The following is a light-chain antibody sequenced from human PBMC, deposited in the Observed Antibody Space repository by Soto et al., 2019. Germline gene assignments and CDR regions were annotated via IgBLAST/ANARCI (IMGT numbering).Light chain of an antibody. V-gene: IGKV3-20*01. CDR1: QSVSSSY. CDR3: QQYGSSPRA. Sequence: EIVLTQSPGTLSLSPGERATLSCRASQSVSSSYLAWYQQKPGQAPRLLIYGASSRAPVIPDRFSGSGSGTDFTLTISRLEPEDFAVYYCQQYGSSPRAFGPGTKVDIK. CDR2: GAS. J-gene: IGKJ3*01.